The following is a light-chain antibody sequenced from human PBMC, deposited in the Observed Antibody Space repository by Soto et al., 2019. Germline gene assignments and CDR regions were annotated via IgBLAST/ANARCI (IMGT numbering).Light chain of an antibody. CDR3: QSYHSSLCGTVV. Sequence: QSVLTQPPSVSGAPGQRVTISCTGSSSNIGAGYDVHWYQQLPGTAPKLLIYGNSNRPSGVPDRFSGSKSGTSASLAITGLQAEDEADYYCQSYHSSLCGTVVFGGGTKLTVL. J-gene: IGLJ2*01. CDR1: SSNIGAGYD. V-gene: IGLV1-40*01. CDR2: GNS.